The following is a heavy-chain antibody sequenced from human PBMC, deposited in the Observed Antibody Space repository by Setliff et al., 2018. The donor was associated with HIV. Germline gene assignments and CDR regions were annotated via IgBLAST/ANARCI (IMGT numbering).Heavy chain of an antibody. J-gene: IGHJ5*02. Sequence: LSLTCSVSGVSINRTDHYWGWIRQSPGRRLEWIGSVSQSGSTYYDPSLKSRVTIFVDTSKTQFYLKLRSVTASDTAVYYCARYTSKVDWFDPWGQGTLVTVSS. V-gene: IGHV4-39*01. CDR3: ARYTSKVDWFDP. CDR1: GVSINRTDHY. D-gene: IGHD2-2*02. CDR2: VSQSGST.